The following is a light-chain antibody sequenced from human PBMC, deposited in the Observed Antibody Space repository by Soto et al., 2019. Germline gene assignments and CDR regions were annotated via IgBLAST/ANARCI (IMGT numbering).Light chain of an antibody. CDR3: AAWDDSLSAYV. CDR2: SND. CDR1: SSNIGSNT. Sequence: QSVLTQPPSASGTPGQRVTMSCSGSSSNIGSNTVNWYQQLPGTAPKLLIYSNDERPSGVPDRFSGSKSGTSASLAISGLQSEDEADYYCAAWDDSLSAYVFGTGTKV. J-gene: IGLJ1*01. V-gene: IGLV1-44*01.